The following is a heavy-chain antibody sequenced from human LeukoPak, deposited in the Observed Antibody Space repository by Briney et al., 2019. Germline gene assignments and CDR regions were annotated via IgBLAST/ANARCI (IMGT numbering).Heavy chain of an antibody. J-gene: IGHJ5*02. V-gene: IGHV3-74*01. CDR3: ARGGGFRFDP. CDR1: GLSFSSYW. Sequence: GGSLRLSCAASGLSFSSYWMHWVRQAPGKGLVWVSRINSDGSSISYADSVKGRFTISRDNAKNTLYLQMNSLRAEDTAVYYCARGGGFRFDPWGQGTLVTVSS. D-gene: IGHD3-10*01. CDR2: INSDGSSI.